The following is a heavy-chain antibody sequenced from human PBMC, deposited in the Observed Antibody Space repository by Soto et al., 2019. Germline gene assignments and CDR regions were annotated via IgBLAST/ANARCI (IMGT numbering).Heavy chain of an antibody. CDR2: IYYSGST. CDR3: ARAYGGYADY. D-gene: IGHD5-12*01. J-gene: IGHJ4*02. V-gene: IGHV4-59*01. Sequence: ETLSLTCTVAGRSISSYYWSWIRQPPGKGLEWIGYIYYSGSTNYNPSLKSRVTISVDTSKNQFSLKLSSVTAADTAVYYCARAYGGYADYWGQGALVTVS. CDR1: GRSISSYY.